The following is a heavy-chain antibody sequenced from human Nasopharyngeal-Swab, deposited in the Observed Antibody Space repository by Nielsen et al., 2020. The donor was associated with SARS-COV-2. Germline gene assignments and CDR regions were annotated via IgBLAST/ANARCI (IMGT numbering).Heavy chain of an antibody. V-gene: IGHV1-18*01. CDR1: GYDFTRYG. CDR2: ITVYSGHT. J-gene: IGHJ4*02. Sequence: ASVKVSCKASGYDFTRYGVSWVRQAPGQGLEWMGWITVYSGHTKYAQNFQGRVTMTTETSTSTAFMELRSLRSDDTAVYYCAREGTHYDTSGYFPDYWGQGTLVTVSS. D-gene: IGHD3-22*01. CDR3: AREGTHYDTSGYFPDY.